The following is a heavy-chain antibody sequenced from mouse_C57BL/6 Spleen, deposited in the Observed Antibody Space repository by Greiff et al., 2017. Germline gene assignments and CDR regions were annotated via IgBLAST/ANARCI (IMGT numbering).Heavy chain of an antibody. Sequence: EVQRVESGPELVKPGDSVKISCKASGYSFTGYFMNWVMQSHGKSLEWIGRINPYNGDTFYNQKFKGKATLTVDKSSSTAHMELRSLTSEDSAVYYCARKGDYYGSSYGYFDVWGTGTTVTVSS. CDR3: ARKGDYYGSSYGYFDV. V-gene: IGHV1-20*01. D-gene: IGHD1-1*01. J-gene: IGHJ1*03. CDR2: INPYNGDT. CDR1: GYSFTGYF.